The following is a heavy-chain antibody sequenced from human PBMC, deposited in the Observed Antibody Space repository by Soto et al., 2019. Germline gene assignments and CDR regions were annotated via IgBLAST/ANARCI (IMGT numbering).Heavy chain of an antibody. D-gene: IGHD2-15*01. V-gene: IGHV4-31*03. J-gene: IGHJ1*01. Sequence: SETLSLTCTVSGGSISSGGYYWSWIRQHPGKGLEWIGYIYYSGSTYYNPSLKSRVTISVDTSKNQFSLKLSSVTAADTAVFYCARGSRYCSGGSCYSREYFQHWGQGTLVTVSS. CDR1: GGSISSGGYY. CDR2: IYYSGST. CDR3: ARGSRYCSGGSCYSREYFQH.